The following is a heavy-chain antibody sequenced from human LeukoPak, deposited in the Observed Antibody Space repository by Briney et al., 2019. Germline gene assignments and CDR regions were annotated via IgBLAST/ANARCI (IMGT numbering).Heavy chain of an antibody. D-gene: IGHD2-15*01. CDR1: GYSISSGYY. CDR3: ASTRYCSGGSCYSEWFDP. V-gene: IGHV4-38-2*02. J-gene: IGHJ5*02. Sequence: PSETLSLTCTVSGYSISSGYYWGWIRQPPGKGLEWIGSIYHSGSTYYNPSLKSRVTISVDTSKNQFSLKLSSVTAADTAVYYCASTRYCSGGSCYSEWFDPWGQGTLVTVSS. CDR2: IYHSGST.